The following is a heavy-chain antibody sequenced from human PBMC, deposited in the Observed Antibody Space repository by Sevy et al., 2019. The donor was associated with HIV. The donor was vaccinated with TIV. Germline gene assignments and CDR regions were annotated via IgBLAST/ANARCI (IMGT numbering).Heavy chain of an antibody. D-gene: IGHD6-19*01. CDR2: IKPDGSER. CDR1: GFTFSTYW. Sequence: GGSLRLSCAASGFTFSTYWMSWVRQAPGKGLEWVGNIKPDGSERYYVDSVKGRFTISRDNARNSLYLQMNSLRAEDTAVYYCARYGSGWYYYFDYWGQGTLVTVSS. CDR3: ARYGSGWYYYFDY. J-gene: IGHJ4*02. V-gene: IGHV3-7*01.